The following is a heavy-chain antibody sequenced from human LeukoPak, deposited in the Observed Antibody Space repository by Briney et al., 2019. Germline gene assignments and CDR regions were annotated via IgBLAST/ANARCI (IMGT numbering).Heavy chain of an antibody. CDR2: IYHSGST. V-gene: IGHV4-38-2*02. J-gene: IGHJ6*03. CDR1: GYSISSGYY. Sequence: SETLSLTCTVSGYSISSGYYWGWIRQPPGKGLEWIGSIYHSGSTYYNPSLKSRVTISVDTSKNQFSLKLSSVTAADTAVYYCARSLYYDSSGYYFNYYMDVWGKGTTVTISS. CDR3: ARSLYYDSSGYYFNYYMDV. D-gene: IGHD3-22*01.